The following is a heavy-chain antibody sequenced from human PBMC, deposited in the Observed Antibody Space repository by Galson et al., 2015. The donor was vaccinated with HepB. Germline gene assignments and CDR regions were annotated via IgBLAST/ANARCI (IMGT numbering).Heavy chain of an antibody. V-gene: IGHV3-30*18. CDR2: ISSDGNNK. D-gene: IGHD3-3*01. CDR3: AKDQRFSYYYGLDV. CDR1: GFTFNRNA. J-gene: IGHJ6*02. Sequence: SLRLSCAASGFTFNRNAMYWVRQAPGKGLEWVAVISSDGNNKYYGDSVKGRFTISRDNSKNTLSLQMNSLRAEDTAVYYCAKDQRFSYYYGLDVWGQGTTVTVSS.